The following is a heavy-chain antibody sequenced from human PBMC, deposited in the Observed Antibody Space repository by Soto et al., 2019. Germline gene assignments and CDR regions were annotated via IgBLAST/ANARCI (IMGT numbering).Heavy chain of an antibody. Sequence: ASVKVSCTDSGYTLTSYGISWVRQATGKGLEWRGWISAYNGNTNYAQKLQGRVTMTTDTSTSTAYMELRSLRSDDTAVYYCAKDPHGDYLLNWFAPWGQGTLVTVSS. CDR3: AKDPHGDYLLNWFAP. J-gene: IGHJ5*02. CDR1: GYTLTSYG. D-gene: IGHD4-17*01. V-gene: IGHV1-18*01. CDR2: ISAYNGNT.